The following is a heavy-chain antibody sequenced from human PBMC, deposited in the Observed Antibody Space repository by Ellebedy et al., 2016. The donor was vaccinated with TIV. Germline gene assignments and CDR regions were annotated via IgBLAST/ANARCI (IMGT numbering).Heavy chain of an antibody. CDR3: ATDPGGVYGDTSHY. D-gene: IGHD4-17*01. V-gene: IGHV3-53*01. Sequence: GGSLRLSCAASGFTVSRRYMNWVRQAPGKGLEWVSLIYSVGDTYYADSVRGRFTISRDSSKNTLYLQMNSLRVEDTAVYYCATDPGGVYGDTSHYWGQGTLVTVSS. CDR2: IYSVGDT. CDR1: GFTVSRRY. J-gene: IGHJ4*02.